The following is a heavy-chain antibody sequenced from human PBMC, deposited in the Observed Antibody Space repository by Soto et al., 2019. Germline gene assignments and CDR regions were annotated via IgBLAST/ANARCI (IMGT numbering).Heavy chain of an antibody. D-gene: IGHD2-15*01. CDR1: GYSFTTYW. V-gene: IGHV5-51*01. CDR2: IFPGDSDI. J-gene: IGHJ4*02. Sequence: GESLKISCKGSGYSFTTYWIGWVRQMPGKGLEWMGIIFPGDSDIRYSPSFQGQVTMSADKSISTAYLQWSSLKASDTAMYYCVRRGYGGNEGYFDHWGQGTLVTVSS. CDR3: VRRGYGGNEGYFDH.